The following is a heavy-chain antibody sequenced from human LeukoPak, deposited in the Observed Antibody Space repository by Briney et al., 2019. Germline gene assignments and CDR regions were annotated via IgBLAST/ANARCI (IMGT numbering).Heavy chain of an antibody. CDR1: RYTFSGYA. Sequence: ASVKVSCKASRYTFSGYAIHWVRQAPGQRFEWMGWINAGNGHTKYSRNFQGRVTITRDSSANIVYMDVSSLTSEDTAVYYCARGIWSATRVDYYLDNWGRGTLVTVSS. J-gene: IGHJ4*02. CDR2: INAGNGHT. D-gene: IGHD5-24*01. CDR3: ARGIWSATRVDYYLDN. V-gene: IGHV1-3*01.